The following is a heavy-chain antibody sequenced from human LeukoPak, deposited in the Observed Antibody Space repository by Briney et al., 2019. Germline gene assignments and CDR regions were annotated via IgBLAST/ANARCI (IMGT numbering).Heavy chain of an antibody. J-gene: IGHJ4*02. CDR2: IYPGDSDT. V-gene: IGHV5-51*01. D-gene: IGHD2-21*01. CDR3: ARPPAYCGGDCYIDY. CDR1: GYKFSNYW. Sequence: GESLKISCKGSGYKFSNYWIGWVRQMPGKGLEWMGIIYPGDSDTRYSPSFQGQVTISADKSISTAYLQWSSLKASDTAMYYCARPPAYCGGDCYIDYWGQGTLVTVSS.